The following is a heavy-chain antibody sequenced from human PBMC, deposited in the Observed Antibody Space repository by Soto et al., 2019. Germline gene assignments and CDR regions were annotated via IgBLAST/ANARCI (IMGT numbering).Heavy chain of an antibody. CDR3: ATPRGYSYEY. V-gene: IGHV3-7*05. CDR2: IRPDGNEQ. J-gene: IGHJ4*02. D-gene: IGHD5-18*01. CDR1: GLTFNNYW. Sequence: VQLVESGGDLVQPGGSLRLSCAASGLTFNNYWMSWVRQAPGKGLEWVANIRPDGNEQHYVDSVKGRFIFSRDNAKSSLSLQMNNLRVEYTAVYYCATPRGYSYEYWGQGTLVTVSS.